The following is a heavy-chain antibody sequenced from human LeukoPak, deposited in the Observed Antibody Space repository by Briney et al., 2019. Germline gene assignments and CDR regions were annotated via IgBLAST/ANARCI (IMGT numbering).Heavy chain of an antibody. CDR3: ARDRPHNWFDP. J-gene: IGHJ5*02. CDR1: GFTFNKYW. Sequence: GGSLRLSCVASGFTFNKYWMHWVRQIPGEGLVWVSRIDNNGVETVYADSVKGRFTISRDNAKNTLYLQMSSLRVEDTAIYYCARDRPHNWFDPWGQGTLVTVSS. V-gene: IGHV3-74*01. CDR2: IDNNGVET.